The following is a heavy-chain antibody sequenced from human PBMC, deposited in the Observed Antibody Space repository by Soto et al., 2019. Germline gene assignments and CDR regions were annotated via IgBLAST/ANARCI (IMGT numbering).Heavy chain of an antibody. V-gene: IGHV3-33*01. CDR2: IWYDGSNK. CDR3: ARDWDVVVPADRPNGMDV. CDR1: GFTFSSYG. D-gene: IGHD2-2*01. Sequence: GGSLRLSCAASGFTFSSYGMHWVRQAPGKGLEWVAVIWYDGSNKYYADSVKGRFTISRDNSKNTLYLQMNSLRAEDTAVYYCARDWDVVVPADRPNGMDVWGQGTTVTVSS. J-gene: IGHJ6*02.